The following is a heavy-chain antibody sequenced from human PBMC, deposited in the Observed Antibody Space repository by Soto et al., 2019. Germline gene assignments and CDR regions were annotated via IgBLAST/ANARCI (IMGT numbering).Heavy chain of an antibody. CDR3: ARGGYYYDSSGYYDAFDI. V-gene: IGHV4-30-2*01. J-gene: IGHJ3*02. Sequence: SETLSLTCAVSGGSISSGGYSWSWIRQPPGKGLEWIGYIYHSGSTYYNPSLKSRVTISVDRSKNQFSLKLSSVTAADTAVYYCARGGYYYDSSGYYDAFDIWGQGTMVTVSS. D-gene: IGHD3-22*01. CDR2: IYHSGST. CDR1: GGSISSGGYS.